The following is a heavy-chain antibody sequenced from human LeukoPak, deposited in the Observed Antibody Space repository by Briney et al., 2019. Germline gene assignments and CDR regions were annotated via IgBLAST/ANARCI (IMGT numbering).Heavy chain of an antibody. CDR2: INSHGGST. V-gene: IGHV3-64D*06. CDR1: GFTFSTYA. Sequence: GGSLRLSCSASGFTFSTYAMHWVRQAPGKGLEYVSAINSHGGSTYYADSVKGRFTISRDNSKNTLYLQMSSLRADDTAVYYCVKDWSPGNSWYGPFDYWGQGTLVTVSS. D-gene: IGHD6-13*01. CDR3: VKDWSPGNSWYGPFDY. J-gene: IGHJ4*02.